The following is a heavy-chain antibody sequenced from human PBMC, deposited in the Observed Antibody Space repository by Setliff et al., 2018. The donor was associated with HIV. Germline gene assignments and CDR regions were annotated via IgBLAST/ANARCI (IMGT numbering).Heavy chain of an antibody. V-gene: IGHV4-61*08. CDR1: GDSISASGPGHY. CDR2: IHYTGST. J-gene: IGHJ6*02. Sequence: SETLSLTCTVSGDSISASGPGHYWNWVRQPPGKGLEWIGYIHYTGSTNYNPSLKSRVTMSVDTSKNQFSLKLNSVTAADTAVYYCEAATVGETGYYGIDVWGPGTTVTVSS. D-gene: IGHD1-26*01. CDR3: EAATVGETGYYGIDV.